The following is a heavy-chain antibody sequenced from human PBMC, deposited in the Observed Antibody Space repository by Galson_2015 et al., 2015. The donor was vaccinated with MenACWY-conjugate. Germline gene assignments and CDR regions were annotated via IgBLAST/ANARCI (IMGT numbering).Heavy chain of an antibody. D-gene: IGHD3-16*01. CDR1: GGSIYSDDYW. CDR2: IHYSRTT. Sequence: ETLSLTCTVSGGSIYSDDYWWGWIRQPPGRGLEWIASIHYSRTTHYNPSLKSRVTISVDTSKNQFSLILNSVSAADTAVYYCARLPRGINLILEGSWGQGILVTVSS. V-gene: IGHV4-39*01. J-gene: IGHJ5*02. CDR3: ARLPRGINLILEGS.